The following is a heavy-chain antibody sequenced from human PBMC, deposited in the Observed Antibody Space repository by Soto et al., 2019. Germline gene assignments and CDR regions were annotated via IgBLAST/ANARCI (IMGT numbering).Heavy chain of an antibody. D-gene: IGHD3-10*01. CDR3: ARDNAITMTRGLLSGWFDP. CDR1: GYTFPSYG. V-gene: IGHV1-18*01. CDR2: ISAYNGNT. J-gene: IGHJ5*02. Sequence: ASVKVSCKASGYTFPSYGMSWVRQAPGQGLEWMGWISAYNGNTNYAQKLLGRVTMTTDTSRSTAYMELRSLRSDDTAVYYFARDNAITMTRGLLSGWFDPWGQGTLVTVSS.